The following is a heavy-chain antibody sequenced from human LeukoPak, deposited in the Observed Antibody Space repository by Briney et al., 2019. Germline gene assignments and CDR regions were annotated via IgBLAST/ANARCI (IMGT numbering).Heavy chain of an antibody. D-gene: IGHD3-16*01. V-gene: IGHV3-7*03. CDR3: ARGGGLDV. Sequence: GGSLRLSCAVSGLTFSSSWMDWVRQAPGKGLEWVASINPDGIKRYSADSVKGRFTISRDNAKNSLYLQMSNLRAEDTAVYFCARGGGLDVWGQGATVTVFS. J-gene: IGHJ6*02. CDR2: INPDGIKR. CDR1: GLTFSSSW.